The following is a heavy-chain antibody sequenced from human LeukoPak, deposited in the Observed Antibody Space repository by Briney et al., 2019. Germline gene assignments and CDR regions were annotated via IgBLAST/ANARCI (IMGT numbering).Heavy chain of an antibody. CDR3: AREPADYYYYYGMDV. CDR1: GFTFSSYA. V-gene: IGHV3-30*04. D-gene: IGHD2-2*01. Sequence: PGGSLRLSCAASGFTFSSYAMHWVRQAPGKGLEWVAVISYDGSNKYYADSVKGRFTISGDNSKNTLYLQMNSLRAEDTAVYYCAREPADYYYYYGMDVWGKGTTVTVSS. J-gene: IGHJ6*04. CDR2: ISYDGSNK.